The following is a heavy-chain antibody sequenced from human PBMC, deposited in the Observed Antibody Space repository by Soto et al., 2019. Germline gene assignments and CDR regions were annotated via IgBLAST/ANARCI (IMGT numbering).Heavy chain of an antibody. CDR2: IWDDGGNK. J-gene: IGHJ4*02. Sequence: QARLVESGGGVVQPGTSLRLSCAASAFSFSKSGMHWVRQAPGKGLEWVAAIWDDGGNKYYADSVRGRFTISRDNSKNTLFLQMSSLTAEDTAFYYCARSSGSYFAAFYDNWGKGTLVTVSS. CDR3: ARSSGSYFAAFYDN. V-gene: IGHV3-33*01. D-gene: IGHD3-10*01. CDR1: AFSFSKSG.